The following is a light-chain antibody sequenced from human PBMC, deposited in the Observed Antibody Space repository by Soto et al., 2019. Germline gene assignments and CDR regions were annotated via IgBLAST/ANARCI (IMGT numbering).Light chain of an antibody. J-gene: IGKJ1*01. Sequence: DSQMTQSPSTLSASVGGRVTITCRASQSISSWLAWYQQKPGKAPKLLIYKASSLESGVPSRFSGSGSGTEFTLTISSLQPDDFATYYCQQYNSYPWTFGQGTKVEIK. CDR3: QQYNSYPWT. CDR2: KAS. V-gene: IGKV1-5*03. CDR1: QSISSW.